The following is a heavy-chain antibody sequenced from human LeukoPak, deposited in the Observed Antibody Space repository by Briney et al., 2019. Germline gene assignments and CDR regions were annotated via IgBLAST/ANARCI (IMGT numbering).Heavy chain of an antibody. CDR2: IKSKTDGGTT. CDR3: TTSPELFPLTDFDY. Sequence: GGSLRLSCAASGSTVSSNYMSWVRQAPGKGLEWVGRIKSKTDGGTTDYAAPVKGRFTISRDDSKNTLYLQMNSLKTEDTAVYYCTTSPELFPLTDFDYWGQGTLVTVSS. V-gene: IGHV3-15*01. J-gene: IGHJ4*02. D-gene: IGHD2-8*01. CDR1: GSTVSSNY.